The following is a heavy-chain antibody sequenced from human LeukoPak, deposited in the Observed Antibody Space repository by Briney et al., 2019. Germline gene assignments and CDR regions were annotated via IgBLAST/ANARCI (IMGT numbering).Heavy chain of an antibody. CDR2: IKQDGSEK. D-gene: IGHD2-8*01. Sequence: GSLRLSCAASGFSFSGSDIHWVRQAPGKGLEWVANIKQDGSEKYYVDSVKGRFTISRDNAKNSLYLQMNSLRAEDTAVYYCARDTNTPDYYYYYGMDVWGQGTTVTVSS. J-gene: IGHJ6*02. CDR1: GFSFSGSD. CDR3: ARDTNTPDYYYYYGMDV. V-gene: IGHV3-7*01.